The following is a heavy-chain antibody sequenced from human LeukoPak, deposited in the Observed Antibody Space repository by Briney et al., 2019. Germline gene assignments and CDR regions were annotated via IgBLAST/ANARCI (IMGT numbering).Heavy chain of an antibody. CDR1: GLTVSSNY. CDR2: IYSGGST. CDR3: ARDKGYCSGGSCGFDY. Sequence: GGSLRLSCAASGLTVSSNYMNWVRQAPGKGLEWVSVIYSGGSTYYADSVKGRFTISRDNSKNTLYLQMNSLRAEDTAVYYCARDKGYCSGGSCGFDYWGQGTLVTVSS. V-gene: IGHV3-66*02. D-gene: IGHD2-15*01. J-gene: IGHJ4*02.